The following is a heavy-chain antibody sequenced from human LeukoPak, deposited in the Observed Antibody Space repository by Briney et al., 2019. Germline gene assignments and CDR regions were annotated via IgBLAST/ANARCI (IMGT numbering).Heavy chain of an antibody. J-gene: IGHJ5*02. CDR3: ARDRSSVAGTENWFDP. Sequence: ASVKVSCKASGGTFSSYAISWMRQAPGQGLEWMGIINPSGGSTSYAQKFQGRVTMTRDTSTSTVYMELSSLRSEDTAVYYCARDRSSVAGTENWFDPWGQGTLVTVSS. V-gene: IGHV1-46*01. D-gene: IGHD6-19*01. CDR1: GGTFSSYA. CDR2: INPSGGST.